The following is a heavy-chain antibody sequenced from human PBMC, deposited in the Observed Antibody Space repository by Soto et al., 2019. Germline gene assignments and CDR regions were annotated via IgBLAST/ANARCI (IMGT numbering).Heavy chain of an antibody. CDR3: ARRGGILTGYSY. Sequence: SETLSLTCAVYGGSFSGYYWSWIRQPPGKGLEWIGEINHSGSTNYNPSLKSRVTISVDTSKNQFSLKLSSVTAADTAVYYCARRGGILTGYSYWGQGTLVTVS. CDR2: INHSGST. D-gene: IGHD3-9*01. J-gene: IGHJ4*02. V-gene: IGHV4-34*01. CDR1: GGSFSGYY.